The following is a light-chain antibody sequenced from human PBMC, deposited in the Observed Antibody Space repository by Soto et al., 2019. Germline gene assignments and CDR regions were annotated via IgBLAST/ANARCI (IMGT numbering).Light chain of an antibody. J-gene: IGKJ2*01. Sequence: EIVLTQSPGTLSLSPGERATLSCRASQSISSTYLAWYQQKPGQAPRLLIHGTSNRATGIPDRFSGSGSGTDFTLTIGRLEPEDFAVYFCQLYGTSPMYTFGQGTKLEIK. CDR2: GTS. CDR3: QLYGTSPMYT. CDR1: QSISSTY. V-gene: IGKV3-20*01.